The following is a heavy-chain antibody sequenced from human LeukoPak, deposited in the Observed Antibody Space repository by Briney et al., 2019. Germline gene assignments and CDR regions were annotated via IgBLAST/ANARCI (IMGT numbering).Heavy chain of an antibody. CDR2: INHSGST. J-gene: IGHJ3*02. V-gene: IGHV4-34*01. CDR3: ARGSRGTTTYAFDI. D-gene: IGHD2/OR15-2a*01. Sequence: PSETLSLTCTVSGGSITTYFWSWIRQPPGKGLEWIGEINHSGSTNYNPSLKSRVTISVDTSKDQFSLKLSSVTAADTAVYYCARGSRGTTTYAFDIWGQGTMVTVSS. CDR1: GGSITTYF.